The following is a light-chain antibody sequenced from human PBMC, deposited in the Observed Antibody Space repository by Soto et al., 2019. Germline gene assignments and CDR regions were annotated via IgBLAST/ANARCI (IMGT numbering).Light chain of an antibody. CDR2: RTD. V-gene: IGLV1-47*01. J-gene: IGLJ3*02. CDR1: SSNVGSNF. Sequence: QSVLTQPPSVSGTPGQRVTISCSGSSSNVGSNFVYWYQQFPGTAPKLLIYRTDQRPSGVPDRFSASKPGTSAFLAISGLRSDDEADYYCAAWDNSLRWVFGGGTKVTVL. CDR3: AAWDNSLRWV.